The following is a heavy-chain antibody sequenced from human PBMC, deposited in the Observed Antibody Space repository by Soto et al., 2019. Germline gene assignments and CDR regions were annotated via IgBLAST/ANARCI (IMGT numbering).Heavy chain of an antibody. V-gene: IGHV4-31*03. J-gene: IGHJ4*02. CDR3: TRGIGRGVPSD. Sequence: QVQLQESGPGLVKPSQTLSLTCSVSGGSISSGGYSWSWIRQHPGKGLEWIGYIYYSGSTYYNPSLKRRITISLDTSKNQFSLKLTSVTAADTAEYYCTRGIGRGVPSDWGQGTLVTVSS. CDR2: IYYSGST. D-gene: IGHD2-15*01. CDR1: GGSISSGGYS.